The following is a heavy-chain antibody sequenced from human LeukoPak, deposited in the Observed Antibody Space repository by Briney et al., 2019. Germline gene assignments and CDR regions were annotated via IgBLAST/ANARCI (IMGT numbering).Heavy chain of an antibody. CDR1: GFTFSSYA. V-gene: IGHV3-23*01. D-gene: IGHD6-19*01. Sequence: PGGSLRLSCAASGFTFSSYAMSWVRQAPGKGLEWVSAISGSGGSTYYADSVKGRFTISRDNSKNTLYLQMNSLRAEDTAVYYCAKGRGSSGWYGNDYWGQGTPVTVSS. CDR3: AKGRGSSGWYGNDY. CDR2: ISGSGGST. J-gene: IGHJ4*02.